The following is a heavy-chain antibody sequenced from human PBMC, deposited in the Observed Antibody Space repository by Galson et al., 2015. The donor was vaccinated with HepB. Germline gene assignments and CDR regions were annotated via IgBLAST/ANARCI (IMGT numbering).Heavy chain of an antibody. CDR1: GFTFSSYG. J-gene: IGHJ4*02. Sequence: SLRLSCAASGFTFSSYGMHWVRQAPGKGLEWVAVISYDGSNKYYADPVKGRFTISRDNSKNTLYLQMNSLRAEDTAVYYCAKEWALLRYFDWLIDYWGQGTLVTVSS. D-gene: IGHD3-9*01. CDR3: AKEWALLRYFDWLIDY. V-gene: IGHV3-30*18. CDR2: ISYDGSNK.